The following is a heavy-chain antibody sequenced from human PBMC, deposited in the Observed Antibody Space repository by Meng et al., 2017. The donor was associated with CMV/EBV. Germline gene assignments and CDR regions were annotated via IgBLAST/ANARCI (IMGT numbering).Heavy chain of an antibody. D-gene: IGHD3-22*01. CDR2: IYHSGST. Sequence: SETLSLTCTVSGYSISSGYYWGWIRQPPGKGLEWIGSIYHSGSTYYNPSLKSRVTISVDTSKIQFSLKLSSVTAADTAVYYCARVRRITMVVDWGQGTLVTVSS. CDR3: ARVRRITMVVD. V-gene: IGHV4-38-2*02. CDR1: GYSISSGYY. J-gene: IGHJ4*02.